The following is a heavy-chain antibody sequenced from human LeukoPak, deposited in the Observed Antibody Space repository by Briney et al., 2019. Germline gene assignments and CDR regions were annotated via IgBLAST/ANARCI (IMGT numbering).Heavy chain of an antibody. CDR1: GVTVSSNY. CDR3: ARESAKGEAFDY. CDR2: IYRDGKT. D-gene: IGHD2-21*01. V-gene: IGHV3-66*02. Sequence: GGSLRLSCAASGVTVSSNYMTWVRQAPGKGLEWVSIIYRDGKTYYAGSVKGRFTISRDNSKNTLYLQMNSLRAEDTAVYYCARESAKGEAFDYWGQGTLVTVSS. J-gene: IGHJ4*02.